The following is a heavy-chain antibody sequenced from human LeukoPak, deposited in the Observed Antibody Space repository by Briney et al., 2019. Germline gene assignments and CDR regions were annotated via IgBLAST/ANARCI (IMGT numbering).Heavy chain of an antibody. CDR3: ARGYNWNGEILDY. Sequence: PSETLSLTCTVSGGSISSYYWSWIRQPPGKGLEWIGRIYTSGSTNYNPSLKSRVTMSVDTSKNQFSLKLSSVTAADTAVYYCARGYNWNGEILDYWGQGTLVTVSS. CDR1: GGSISSYY. D-gene: IGHD1-20*01. CDR2: IYTSGST. V-gene: IGHV4-4*07. J-gene: IGHJ4*02.